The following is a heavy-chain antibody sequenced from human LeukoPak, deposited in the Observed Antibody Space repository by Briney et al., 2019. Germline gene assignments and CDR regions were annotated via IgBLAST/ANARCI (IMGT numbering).Heavy chain of an antibody. CDR3: ARESQRFLEWKTEFDP. CDR2: ISGSSTYI. Sequence: GGSLRLSCAASGFTFSSYSMNWVRQAPGKGLEWVSSISGSSTYIYYADSVKGRFTISRDSAKNSLYLQMNSLRAEDTAVYYCARESQRFLEWKTEFDPWGQGTLVTVSS. V-gene: IGHV3-21*04. D-gene: IGHD3-3*01. CDR1: GFTFSSYS. J-gene: IGHJ5*02.